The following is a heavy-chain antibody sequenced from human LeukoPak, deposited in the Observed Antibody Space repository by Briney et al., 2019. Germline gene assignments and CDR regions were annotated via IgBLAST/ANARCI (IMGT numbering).Heavy chain of an antibody. D-gene: IGHD6-13*01. Sequence: PGGSLRLSCAASGFTFSSYGMHWVRQAPGKGLEWVAVISYDGSNKYYADSVKGRFTISRENTKNTLYLQMNSLRAEDTAVYYCAKGTRYSSSWLDYWGQGTLVTVSS. V-gene: IGHV3-30*18. J-gene: IGHJ4*02. CDR1: GFTFSSYG. CDR2: ISYDGSNK. CDR3: AKGTRYSSSWLDY.